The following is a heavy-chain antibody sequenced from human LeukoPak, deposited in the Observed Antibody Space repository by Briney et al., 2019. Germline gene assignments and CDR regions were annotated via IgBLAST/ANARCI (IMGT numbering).Heavy chain of an antibody. D-gene: IGHD3-10*01. Sequence: PSGTLSLTCTVSGGSISSGGYYWSWIRQHPGKGLEWIGYIYYSGSTYYNPSLKSRVTISVDTSKNQFSLKLRSVTAADTAVYHCARHPGDGSGSYPPVFDSWGQGTLVTVSS. J-gene: IGHJ4*02. CDR1: GGSISSGGYY. CDR3: ARHPGDGSGSYPPVFDS. V-gene: IGHV4-31*03. CDR2: IYYSGST.